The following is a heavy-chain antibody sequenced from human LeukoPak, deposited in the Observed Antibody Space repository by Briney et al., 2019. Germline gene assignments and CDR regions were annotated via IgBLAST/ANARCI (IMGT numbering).Heavy chain of an antibody. Sequence: SGTLSLTCAVSGGSISSSNWWSWVRQPPGKGLEWIGEIYHSGSTNYNPSLKSRVTISVDKSKNQFSLKLSSVTAADTAVYYCAREPTYCGGDCYSDYFDYWGQGTLVTVSS. J-gene: IGHJ4*02. CDR1: GGSISSSNW. V-gene: IGHV4-4*02. CDR2: IYHSGST. CDR3: AREPTYCGGDCYSDYFDY. D-gene: IGHD2-21*02.